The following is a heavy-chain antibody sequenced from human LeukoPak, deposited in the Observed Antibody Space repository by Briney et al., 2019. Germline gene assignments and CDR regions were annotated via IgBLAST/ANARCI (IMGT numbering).Heavy chain of an antibody. CDR3: AKDYSGTRFYFDY. Sequence: TGGSLRLSCAASGFTFSSYAMSWVRQPPEEGLEWVSAMSGSGGSTYYADSVKGRFTISRDTSRNTLSLQMTSLTAENTAVYYWAKDYSGTRFYFDYWGQGTLVTVSS. V-gene: IGHV3-23*01. CDR2: MSGSGGST. J-gene: IGHJ4*02. D-gene: IGHD3-10*01. CDR1: GFTFSSYA.